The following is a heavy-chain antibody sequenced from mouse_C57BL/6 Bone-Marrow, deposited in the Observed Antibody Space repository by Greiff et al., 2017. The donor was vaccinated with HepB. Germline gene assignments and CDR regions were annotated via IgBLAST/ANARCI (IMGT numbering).Heavy chain of an antibody. D-gene: IGHD2-4*01. Sequence: VQLQQSGAELVKPGASVKMSCKASGYTFTTYPIEWMKQNHGKSLEWIGNFHPYNDDTKYNEKFKGKATLTVEKSSSTVYLELSRLTSDDSAVYYCARSIYYDYENWYFDVWGTGTTVTVSS. CDR2: FHPYNDDT. CDR1: GYTFTTYP. V-gene: IGHV1-47*01. J-gene: IGHJ1*03. CDR3: ARSIYYDYENWYFDV.